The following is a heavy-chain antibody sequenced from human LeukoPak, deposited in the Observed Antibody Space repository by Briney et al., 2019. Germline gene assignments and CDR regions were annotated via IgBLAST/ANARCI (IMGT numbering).Heavy chain of an antibody. V-gene: IGHV3-23*01. CDR3: ARVPAARWLDP. CDR1: GFTFSSYA. J-gene: IGHJ5*02. Sequence: GGSPILSCAASGFTFSSYAMSWVRQAPGKGLESVSTISGNGGSTYYADSVEGRFTISRDNSKNTLYLQMTSLRAEDTALYYCARVPAARWLDPWGQGTLVTVSS. CDR2: ISGNGGST. D-gene: IGHD2-2*01.